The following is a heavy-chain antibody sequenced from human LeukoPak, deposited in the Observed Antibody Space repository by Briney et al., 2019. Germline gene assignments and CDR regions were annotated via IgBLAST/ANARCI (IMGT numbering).Heavy chain of an antibody. V-gene: IGHV3-66*01. Sequence: PGGSLRLSCAASGFTVSSNYMSWVRQAPGKGLEWVSVIYSGGSTYYADSVKGRFTISRDNSKNTLYLQMNSLRAEDTAVYYCARENPPSYXSXXXXLLESYNWFDPWGQGTLVTVSS. D-gene: IGHD3-10*01. CDR1: GFTVSSNY. CDR2: IYSGGST. J-gene: IGHJ5*02. CDR3: ARENPPSYXSXXXXLLESYNWFDP.